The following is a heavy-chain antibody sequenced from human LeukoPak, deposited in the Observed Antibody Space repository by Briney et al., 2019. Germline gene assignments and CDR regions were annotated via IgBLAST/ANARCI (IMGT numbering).Heavy chain of an antibody. D-gene: IGHD2/OR15-2a*01. V-gene: IGHV3-21*01. J-gene: IGHJ4*02. CDR1: GFTFRSFS. CDR2: IDSSTTRI. CDR3: VRGGTYCDSTCKGADY. Sequence: GGSLRLSCAASGFTFRSFSMNWVRQAPGKGLEWVSAIDSSTTRIYYANSVRGRFTISRDNAKNSLDLQMNSLRAEDTAVYYCVRGGTYCDSTCKGADYWGQGTLVAVSS.